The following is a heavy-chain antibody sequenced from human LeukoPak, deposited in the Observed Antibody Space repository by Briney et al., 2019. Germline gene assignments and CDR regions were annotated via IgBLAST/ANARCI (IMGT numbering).Heavy chain of an antibody. V-gene: IGHV3-7*03. CDR2: IKQDGGEK. D-gene: IGHD6-19*01. CDR1: GFTFSSYW. Sequence: GGSLRLSCAASGFTFSSYWMSWVRQAPGKGLEWVANIKQDGGEKYYVDSVKGRFTISRDNAKNSLYLQMNSLRAEDTAVYYCARCKGSSGLDYYYYYGMDVWGQGTTVTVSS. J-gene: IGHJ6*02. CDR3: ARCKGSSGLDYYYYYGMDV.